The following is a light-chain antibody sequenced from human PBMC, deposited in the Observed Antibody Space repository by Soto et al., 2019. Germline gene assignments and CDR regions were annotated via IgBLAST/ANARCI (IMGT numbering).Light chain of an antibody. V-gene: IGKV3-20*01. CDR3: QQYGSSPVT. J-gene: IGKJ1*01. CDR2: GAS. CDR1: QSVSSSY. Sequence: EIVLTQSPGTLSLSPGERATLSCRASQSVSSSYLARYQQKPGQAPRLLIYGASTRATAIPDRFSGSGSGTDFILTINRLEPEDFAVYYCQQYGSSPVTFGQGTKVEIK.